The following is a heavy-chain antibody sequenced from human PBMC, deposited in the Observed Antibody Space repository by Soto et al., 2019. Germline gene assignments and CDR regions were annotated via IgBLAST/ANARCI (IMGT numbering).Heavy chain of an antibody. CDR2: ISGSGGST. V-gene: IGHV3-23*01. CDR3: AKGGPFLEWLLTSAWFDP. D-gene: IGHD3-3*02. J-gene: IGHJ5*02. CDR1: GFTFSSYA. Sequence: TGGSLRLSCAASGFTFSSYAMSWVRQAPGKGLEWVSAISGSGGSTYYADSVKGRFTISRDNSKNTLYLQMNSLRAEDTAVYYCAKGGPFLEWLLTSAWFDPWGQGTLVTVSS.